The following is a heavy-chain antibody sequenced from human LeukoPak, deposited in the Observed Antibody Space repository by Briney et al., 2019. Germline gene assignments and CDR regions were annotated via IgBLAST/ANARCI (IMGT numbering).Heavy chain of an antibody. CDR2: INPNSGGT. D-gene: IGHD6-6*01. CDR1: GYTFTGYY. Sequence: ASVKVSCKASGYTFTGYYLHWVRQAPGQGLEWMGWINPNSGGTNYAQKFQGRVTMTRGTSISTAYMELSRLRSDDTAVYYCARGGKEYSSLPPVGYWGQGTLVTVSS. V-gene: IGHV1-2*02. J-gene: IGHJ4*02. CDR3: ARGGKEYSSLPPVGY.